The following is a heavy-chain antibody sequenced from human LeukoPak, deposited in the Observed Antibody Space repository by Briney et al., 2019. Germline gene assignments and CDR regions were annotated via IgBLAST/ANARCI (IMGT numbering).Heavy chain of an antibody. CDR1: GFTFSSHA. Sequence: GGSLRLSCVASGFTFSSHAMSWVRQTPGEGLEWVSAISGTTGSTYYADSVKGRFTISRDNSKNTLYLQMNSLRAEDTAVYYCAKWGCSGSDCYPFAYWGQGTLVTVSS. J-gene: IGHJ4*02. D-gene: IGHD2-15*01. CDR2: ISGTTGST. V-gene: IGHV3-23*01. CDR3: AKWGCSGSDCYPFAY.